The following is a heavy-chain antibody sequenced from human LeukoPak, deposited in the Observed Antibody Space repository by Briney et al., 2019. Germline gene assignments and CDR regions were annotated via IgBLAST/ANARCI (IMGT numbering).Heavy chain of an antibody. CDR2: IYHSGST. J-gene: IGHJ6*04. CDR3: ARAQGGMDV. Sequence: SETLSLTCAVSGYSISGGYYWGWIRQPPGKGLEWIGSIYHSGSTYYNPSLKSRVTISVDTSKNQFSLKLSSVTAADTAVYYCARAQGGMDVWGKGTTVTVSS. V-gene: IGHV4-38-2*01. CDR1: GYSISGGYY.